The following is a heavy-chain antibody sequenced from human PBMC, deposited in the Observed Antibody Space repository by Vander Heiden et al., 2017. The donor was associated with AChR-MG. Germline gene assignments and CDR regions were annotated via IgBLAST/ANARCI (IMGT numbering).Heavy chain of an antibody. CDR3: ASPGYNYYDSSVHNAPFDY. CDR2: IIPILGIA. J-gene: IGHJ4*02. D-gene: IGHD3-22*01. Sequence: QVQLVQSGAEVKKPGSSVKVSCKASGGTFSSYTISWVRQAPGQGLEWMGRIIPILGIANYAQKFQGRVTITADKSTSTAYMELSSLRSEDTAVYYCASPGYNYYDSSVHNAPFDYWGQGTLVTVSS. CDR1: GGTFSSYT. V-gene: IGHV1-69*02.